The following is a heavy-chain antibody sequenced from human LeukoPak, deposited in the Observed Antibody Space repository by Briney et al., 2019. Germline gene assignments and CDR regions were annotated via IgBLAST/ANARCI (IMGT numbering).Heavy chain of an antibody. CDR3: ARALYDILTGYSDAFDI. V-gene: IGHV4-30-2*01. CDR1: GGSVNSGSYY. D-gene: IGHD3-9*01. Sequence: PSETLSLTCTVSGGSVNSGSYYWNWIRQPPGKGLEWIGYIYHSGSTYYNPSLKSRVTISVDRSKNQFSLKLSSVTAADTAVYYCARALYDILTGYSDAFDIWGQGTMVTVSS. CDR2: IYHSGST. J-gene: IGHJ3*02.